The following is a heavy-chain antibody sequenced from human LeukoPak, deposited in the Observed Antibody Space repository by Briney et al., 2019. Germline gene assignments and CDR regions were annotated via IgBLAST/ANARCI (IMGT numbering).Heavy chain of an antibody. Sequence: GGSLRLSCAASGFTFSRYSMNWVRRAPGKGLVWVSRINSDGSTTNYADSVKGRFTISRDNAKNMLYLQMNSLRAEDTALYYCARGKGATESRHYSWFDPWGQGTLVTISS. V-gene: IGHV3-74*01. CDR3: ARGKGATESRHYSWFDP. J-gene: IGHJ5*02. CDR1: GFTFSRYS. D-gene: IGHD1-26*01. CDR2: INSDGSTT.